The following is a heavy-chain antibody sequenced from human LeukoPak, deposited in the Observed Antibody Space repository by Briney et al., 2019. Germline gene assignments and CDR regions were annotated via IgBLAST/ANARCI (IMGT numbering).Heavy chain of an antibody. CDR2: IKYDGSYT. V-gene: IGHV3-7*01. CDR3: ARWRSGHSDFDY. D-gene: IGHD6-19*01. Sequence: GGSLRLSCTASGFTFSDYWMAWVRQAPGKGLEWVANIKYDGSYTEYGNSLEGRFTTSRDNAENSLFLQMNSLRAEDRAVYYCARWRSGHSDFDYWGQGTLVTVSS. J-gene: IGHJ4*02. CDR1: GFTFSDYW.